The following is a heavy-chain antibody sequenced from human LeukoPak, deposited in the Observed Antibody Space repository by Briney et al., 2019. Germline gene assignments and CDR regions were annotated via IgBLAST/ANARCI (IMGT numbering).Heavy chain of an antibody. CDR3: AILTTHSSSSQFDY. D-gene: IGHD6-6*01. CDR1: GFTFSRYA. J-gene: IGHJ4*02. V-gene: IGHV3-23*01. Sequence: GGSLRLSCAASGFTFSRYAMSWIRQAPGKGLEWVSAISGSGTITYYADSVKGRFTISRDNSKDTLYLQMNSLRAEDTAMYFCAILTTHSSSSQFDYWGQGTLVTVSS. CDR2: ISGSGTIT.